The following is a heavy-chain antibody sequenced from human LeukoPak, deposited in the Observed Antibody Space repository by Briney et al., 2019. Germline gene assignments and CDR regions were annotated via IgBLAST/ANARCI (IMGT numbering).Heavy chain of an antibody. J-gene: IGHJ4*02. CDR3: TRRSIAVAGNDY. CDR2: IRSKANSYAT. D-gene: IGHD6-19*01. Sequence: GGSLRLSCAASGFTFSGSAMHWVRQASGKGLEWVGRIRSKANSYATAYAASVKGRFTISRDDSKNTAYLQMNSLKTEDTAVYYCTRRSIAVAGNDYWGQGTLVTVSS. V-gene: IGHV3-73*01. CDR1: GFTFSGSA.